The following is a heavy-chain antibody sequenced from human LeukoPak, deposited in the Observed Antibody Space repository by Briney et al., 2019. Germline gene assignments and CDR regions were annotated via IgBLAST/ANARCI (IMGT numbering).Heavy chain of an antibody. V-gene: IGHV1-2*02. D-gene: IGHD4-17*01. CDR1: GYTFTRYD. J-gene: IGHJ4*02. CDR3: ARPGDYGDYCFFY. CDR2: INPISGGT. Sequence: ASVKVSCKASGYTFTRYDINWVGQAAGQGGEWMGLINPISGGTNYAQKSQGRVAMTSDTSISTAYIELSRLRSDDTAVYYCARPGDYGDYCFFYWGQGTLFSVSS.